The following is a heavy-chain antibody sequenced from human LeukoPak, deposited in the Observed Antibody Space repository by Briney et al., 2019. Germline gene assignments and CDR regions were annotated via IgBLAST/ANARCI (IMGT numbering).Heavy chain of an antibody. Sequence: SETLSLTCTVSGGSISSHYWSWIRQPPGKGLEWSGYIYYSGSTNYNPSLKSRVTISVHTSKNQFSLKLSSVTAADTAVYYCPRGAYYDFWSGKGENWFDPWGQGTLVTVSS. CDR1: GGSISSHY. J-gene: IGHJ5*02. D-gene: IGHD3-3*01. CDR2: IYYSGST. V-gene: IGHV4-59*11. CDR3: PRGAYYDFWSGKGENWFDP.